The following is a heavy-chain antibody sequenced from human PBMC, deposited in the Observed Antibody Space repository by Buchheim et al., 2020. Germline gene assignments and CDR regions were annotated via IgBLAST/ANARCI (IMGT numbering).Heavy chain of an antibody. D-gene: IGHD6-13*01. Sequence: QVQLVESGGGVVQPGRSLRLSCAASGFTFSSYAMHWVRQAPGKGLEWVAVISYDGSNKYYAASVKGRFTISRDNSKNTLYLQMNSLRAEDTAVYYCARLHRKAAAGTTLDYWGQGTL. J-gene: IGHJ4*02. CDR3: ARLHRKAAAGTTLDY. CDR2: ISYDGSNK. CDR1: GFTFSSYA. V-gene: IGHV3-30-3*01.